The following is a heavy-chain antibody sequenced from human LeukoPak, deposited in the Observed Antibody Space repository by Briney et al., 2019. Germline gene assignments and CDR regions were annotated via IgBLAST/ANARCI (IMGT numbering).Heavy chain of an antibody. CDR1: GXTFSSYE. CDR3: ARIGYNNDAFDI. J-gene: IGHJ3*02. D-gene: IGHD1-1*01. V-gene: IGHV3-48*03. Sequence: SGGSLRLSCAASGXTFSSYEMNWVPQAPGKGLEWVSYISSSGSTIYYADSVKGRFTISRDNAKNSLYLQMNSLRAEDTAVYYCARIGYNNDAFDIWGQGIMVTVSS. CDR2: ISSSGSTI.